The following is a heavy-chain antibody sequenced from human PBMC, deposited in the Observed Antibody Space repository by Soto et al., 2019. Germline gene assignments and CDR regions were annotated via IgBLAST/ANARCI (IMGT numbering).Heavy chain of an antibody. CDR3: STRAYDTNGYYRFDP. CDR2: INHSGRV. J-gene: IGHJ5*01. CDR1: GGSFSGHS. D-gene: IGHD3-22*01. Sequence: LSLTCAVYGGSFSGHSWTWIRQSPVKGLEWIGDINHSGRVNYSPSLKSRVTISLDTSKNQFSLTLSAVTAADTAMYYCSTRAYDTNGYYRFDPWGQGTLVTVSS. V-gene: IGHV4-34*01.